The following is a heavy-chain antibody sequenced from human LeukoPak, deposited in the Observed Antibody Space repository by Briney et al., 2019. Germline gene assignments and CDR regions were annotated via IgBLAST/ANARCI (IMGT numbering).Heavy chain of an antibody. CDR1: GFTFSSYA. Sequence: GGSLRLSCAASGFTFSSYAMSWVSQAPGKGLEWVSAISGSGGSTYYADSVKGRFTISRDNSKNTLYLQMNSLRAEDTAVYYCAKKGGSPTNIAAAGPSDYWGQGTLVTVSS. V-gene: IGHV3-23*01. J-gene: IGHJ4*02. CDR2: ISGSGGST. CDR3: AKKGGSPTNIAAAGPSDY. D-gene: IGHD6-13*01.